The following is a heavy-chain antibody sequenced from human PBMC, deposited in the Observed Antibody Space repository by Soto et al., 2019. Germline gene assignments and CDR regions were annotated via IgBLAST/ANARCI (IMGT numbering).Heavy chain of an antibody. CDR3: AKLQHNSYYYVMDV. J-gene: IGHJ6*02. V-gene: IGHV3-23*01. CDR2: ITYTGNT. Sequence: PGGSLRLSCAASGFTFSSSAIRWVRQAPWQGLEWVSSITYTGNTHYSDSVKGRFTISRDNSKNTLYLQMDSLRAEDTAVYYCAKLQHNSYYYVMDVWGQGTTVTFSS. CDR1: GFTFSSSA.